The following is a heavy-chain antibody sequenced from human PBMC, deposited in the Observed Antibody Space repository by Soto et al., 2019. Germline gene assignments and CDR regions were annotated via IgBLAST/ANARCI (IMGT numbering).Heavy chain of an antibody. CDR2: ISYDGSNK. CDR1: GFTFSSYG. V-gene: IGHV3-30*18. J-gene: IGHJ6*02. Sequence: QVQLVESGGGVVQPGRSLRLSCAASGFTFSSYGMHWVRQAAGKGLEWVAVISYDGSNKYYADSVKGRFTISRDNSKNTLYLQMNSLRAEDTAVYYCAKARRDDYYYGMDVWGQGTTVTVSS. CDR3: AKARRDDYYYGMDV.